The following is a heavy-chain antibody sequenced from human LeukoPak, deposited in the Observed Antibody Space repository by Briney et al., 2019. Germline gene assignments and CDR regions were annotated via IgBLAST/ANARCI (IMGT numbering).Heavy chain of an antibody. D-gene: IGHD3-16*02. CDR3: ARGAYVWGSYRYTGYYFDY. V-gene: IGHV3-21*01. J-gene: IGHJ4*02. Sequence: GGSLRLSCAASGFTFSSYSMNWVRQAPGKGLEWVSSISSSSSYIYYADSVKGRFTISRDNAKNSLYPQMNSLRDEDTAVYYCARGAYVWGSYRYTGYYFDYWGQGTLVTVSS. CDR1: GFTFSSYS. CDR2: ISSSSSYI.